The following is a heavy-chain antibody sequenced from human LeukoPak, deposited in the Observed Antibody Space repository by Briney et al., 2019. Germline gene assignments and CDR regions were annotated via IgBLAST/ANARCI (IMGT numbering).Heavy chain of an antibody. J-gene: IGHJ4*02. Sequence: GGSLRLSCAASGFTVSSNYMSWVRQAPGKGLEWVSVIYSGGSTYYADSVKGRFTISRDNSKNTLYLQMNSLRAEDTAVYYCARAGPSSSWHQFDYWGQGTLVTVSS. V-gene: IGHV3-66*01. CDR1: GFTVSSNY. D-gene: IGHD6-13*01. CDR3: ARAGPSSSWHQFDY. CDR2: IYSGGST.